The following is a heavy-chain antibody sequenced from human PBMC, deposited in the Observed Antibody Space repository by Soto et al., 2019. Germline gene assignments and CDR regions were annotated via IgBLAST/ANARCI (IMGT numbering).Heavy chain of an antibody. V-gene: IGHV4-31*03. CDR3: ARGTMLRGPGYYYAMDV. J-gene: IGHJ6*02. CDR1: GDSISRNGYF. Sequence: LSLTCSVSGDSISRNGYFWTWIRQHPGKGLEWIGYIYYDGRSYYTPSLKSRVIISVDTSKNQFSLNLTAVTTADTAVYYCARGTMLRGPGYYYAMDVWGQGTTVTVSS. D-gene: IGHD3-10*01. CDR2: IYYDGRS.